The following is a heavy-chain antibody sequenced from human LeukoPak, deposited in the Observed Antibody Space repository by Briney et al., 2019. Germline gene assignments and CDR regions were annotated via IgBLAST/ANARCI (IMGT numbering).Heavy chain of an antibody. CDR1: GYTFTGYY. CDR2: INPNSGGT. V-gene: IGHV1-2*02. Sequence: ASVKVSCKASGYTFTGYYMHWVRQAPGQGLEWMGWINPNSGGTNYAQKFQGRVTMTRDTSISTAYMELSRLRSDDTAVYYCARDTRNLRFLEWSHSFDYWGQGTLVTVSS. J-gene: IGHJ4*02. CDR3: ARDTRNLRFLEWSHSFDY. D-gene: IGHD3-3*01.